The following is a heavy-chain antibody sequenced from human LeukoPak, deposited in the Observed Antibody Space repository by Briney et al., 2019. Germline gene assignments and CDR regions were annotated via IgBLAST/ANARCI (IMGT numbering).Heavy chain of an antibody. Sequence: GGSLRLSCVTSGFTFSNHAMHWVRQGPGKGLEWVAVISDDGSSKFYADSVKGRFTISRDNSKNTLFLQINSLRPEDTAVYYCARVDDLDAFDTWGQGTLVTVSS. CDR3: ARVDDLDAFDT. D-gene: IGHD2-2*03. J-gene: IGHJ3*02. CDR1: GFTFSNHA. V-gene: IGHV3-30*04. CDR2: ISDDGSSK.